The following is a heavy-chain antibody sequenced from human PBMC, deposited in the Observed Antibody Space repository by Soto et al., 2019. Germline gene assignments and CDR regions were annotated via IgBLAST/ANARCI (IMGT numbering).Heavy chain of an antibody. CDR2: ISWDGVKT. CDR1: GFTFKDYA. CDR3: VKERSGVRYAAGGMDV. J-gene: IGHJ6*02. D-gene: IGHD2-2*01. Sequence: PGGSLRLSCEVSGFTFKDYAMHWVRQAPGTGLEWVSGISWDGVKTDYADSLKGRFTISRDNAKNSLFLEMNSLRAEDTALYYCVKERSGVRYAAGGMDVWGQGTTVTVSS. V-gene: IGHV3-9*01.